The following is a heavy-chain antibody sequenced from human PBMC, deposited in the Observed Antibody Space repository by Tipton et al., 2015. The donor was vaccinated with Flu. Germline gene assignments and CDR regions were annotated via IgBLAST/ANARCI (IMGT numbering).Heavy chain of an antibody. V-gene: IGHV4-4*07. Sequence: TLSLTCNVFGDTMDHYYWTWVRQSVAKGLEWIGRVYGCESTNFNSPSFKSRVTLSVDTSKNQVSLTLTSVTAADTAVYYCARDLGGSDLYGMDVWGQGITVIVSS. J-gene: IGHJ6*02. CDR2: VYGCEST. D-gene: IGHD3-16*01. CDR3: ARDLGGSDLYGMDV. CDR1: GDTMDHYY.